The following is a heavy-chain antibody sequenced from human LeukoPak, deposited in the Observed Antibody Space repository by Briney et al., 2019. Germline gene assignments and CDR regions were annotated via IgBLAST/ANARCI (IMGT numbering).Heavy chain of an antibody. CDR3: ARSYGSGSNRIYYFDY. D-gene: IGHD3-10*01. CDR1: GFTFDDYA. J-gene: IGHJ4*02. Sequence: QPGRSLRLSCAASGFTFDDYAMHWVRHAPGKGLEWVSGISWNSGSIGYADSVKGRFTISRDNAKNSLYLQMNSLRAEDTALYYCARSYGSGSNRIYYFDYWGQGTLVTVSS. CDR2: ISWNSGSI. V-gene: IGHV3-9*01.